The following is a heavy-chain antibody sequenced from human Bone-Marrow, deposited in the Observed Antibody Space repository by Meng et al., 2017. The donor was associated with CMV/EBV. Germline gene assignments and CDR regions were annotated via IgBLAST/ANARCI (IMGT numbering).Heavy chain of an antibody. CDR1: GFTFSSYG. Sequence: GESLRLSCAASGFTFSSYGMHWVRQAPGKGLEWVAFIWHDGGEKYYADSVKGRFTISRDNSKNTLYLQMNSLRTEDTAVYFCANSFRGGSASFTDAFDVWGQGTMVTV. D-gene: IGHD2-15*01. CDR3: ANSFRGGSASFTDAFDV. CDR2: IWHDGGEK. J-gene: IGHJ3*01. V-gene: IGHV3-30*02.